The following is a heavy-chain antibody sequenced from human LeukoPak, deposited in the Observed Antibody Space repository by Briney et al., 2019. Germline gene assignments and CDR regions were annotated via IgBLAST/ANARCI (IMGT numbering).Heavy chain of an antibody. V-gene: IGHV4-59*01. CDR2: IYYSGST. Sequence: PSETLSLTCTVSGDSISSYYWSWIRQPPGKGLEWIGYIYYSGSTNYNPSLKSRVTISVDTSKNQFSLKLSSVTGADTAVYYCARDYYDSSGYRWFDPWGQGTLVTVSS. D-gene: IGHD3-22*01. J-gene: IGHJ5*02. CDR1: GDSISSYY. CDR3: ARDYYDSSGYRWFDP.